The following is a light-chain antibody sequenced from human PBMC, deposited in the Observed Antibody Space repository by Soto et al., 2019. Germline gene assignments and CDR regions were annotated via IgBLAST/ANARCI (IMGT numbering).Light chain of an antibody. Sequence: DIQMTQSPSTLSASVGDRVTITCRASQTITRWMAWYQQKPGKAPKLLIYDASSWESGVPSRFSGSRSGTEFTLTISSLQPDDFATYYCQQYNRYSTWTFGQGTKVDI. CDR3: QQYNRYSTWT. V-gene: IGKV1-5*01. J-gene: IGKJ1*01. CDR2: DAS. CDR1: QTITRW.